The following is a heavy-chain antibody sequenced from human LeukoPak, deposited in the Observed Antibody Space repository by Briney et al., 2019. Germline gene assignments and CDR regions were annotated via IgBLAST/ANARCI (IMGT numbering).Heavy chain of an antibody. J-gene: IGHJ5*01. CDR3: AKEGASPIITYDS. V-gene: IGHV3-7*04. Sequence: GGSLRLSCAASGFTFSNYWMNWLRQAPGKGLEWVANIKQDGSEKYYVDSVKGRFTISRDNAKNSLYLQMNSLRAEDAGVYYCAKEGASPIITYDSWGQGTLVTVSS. CDR2: IKQDGSEK. D-gene: IGHD1-14*01. CDR1: GFTFSNYW.